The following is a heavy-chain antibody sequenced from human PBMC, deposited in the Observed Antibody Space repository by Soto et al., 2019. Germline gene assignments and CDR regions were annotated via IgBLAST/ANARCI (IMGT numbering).Heavy chain of an antibody. CDR1: VCSVSSCYYY. J-gene: IGHJ5*02. Sequence: PSDTLSLTCSFSVCSVSSCYYYWSCILQPAGKGLDLIVNIYYSGSTNYNPSLKSRVTISVDTSKTQFSLKLSSVTAADTAVYYCASVIIAAAGDNWFDPWGQGTLVTVSS. D-gene: IGHD6-13*01. V-gene: IGHV4-61*10. CDR3: ASVIIAAAGDNWFDP. CDR2: IYYSGST.